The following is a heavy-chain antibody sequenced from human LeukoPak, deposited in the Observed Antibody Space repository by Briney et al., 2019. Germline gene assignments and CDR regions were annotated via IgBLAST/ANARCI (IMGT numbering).Heavy chain of an antibody. Sequence: GGSLRLSCAASGFTFSSYSMNWVRQAPGKGLEWVSSISSSSSYIYYADSVKGRFTISRDNAKNSLYLRMNSLRAEDTAVYYCTSARDQLFDYWGQGTLVTVSS. V-gene: IGHV3-21*01. CDR1: GFTFSSYS. CDR3: TSARDQLFDY. D-gene: IGHD2-2*01. J-gene: IGHJ4*02. CDR2: ISSSSSYI.